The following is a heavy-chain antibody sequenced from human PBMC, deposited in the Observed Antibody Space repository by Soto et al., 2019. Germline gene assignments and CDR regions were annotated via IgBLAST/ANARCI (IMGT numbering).Heavy chain of an antibody. CDR3: ASSRMYYDSNWDYGMAV. V-gene: IGHV4-30-2*01. Sequence: SETLSLTCAVSGGSISSGGYSWSWIRQPPGKGLEWIGYIYHSGSTIYKPSLKSRVTISVDTSKNHFSLKLSSVTAADTAVYYCASSRMYYDSNWDYGMAVWGQGTTVTVSS. CDR2: IYHSGST. CDR1: GGSISSGGYS. J-gene: IGHJ6*02. D-gene: IGHD3-22*01.